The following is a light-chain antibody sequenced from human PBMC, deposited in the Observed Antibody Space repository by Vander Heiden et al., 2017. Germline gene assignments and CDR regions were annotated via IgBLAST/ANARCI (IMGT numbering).Light chain of an antibody. J-gene: IGKJ3*01. Sequence: QMTQSPSSLSASVGDRVTITCQASQDISNYLNWYQQKPGKAPKLLIYDASNLETGVPSRFSGSGSGTDFTFTISSLQPEDIATYYCQQYDNFPFGPGTKVDIK. CDR2: DAS. V-gene: IGKV1-33*01. CDR1: QDISNY. CDR3: QQYDNFP.